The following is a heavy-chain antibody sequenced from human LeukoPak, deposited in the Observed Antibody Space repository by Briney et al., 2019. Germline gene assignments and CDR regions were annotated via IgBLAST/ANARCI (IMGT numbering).Heavy chain of an antibody. CDR3: ARDSGSSTFFDK. CDR2: ISTSSSYI. V-gene: IGHV3-21*01. J-gene: IGHJ4*02. D-gene: IGHD6-13*01. CDR1: GFTFNGYS. Sequence: GGSLRLSCTASGFTFNGYSMNWVRQAPGKGLEWVSSISTSSSYIYYADSVKGRFTISRDNAKNSLYLQMNNLRVEDTGVYYCARDSGSSTFFDKWGQGTLVTVSS.